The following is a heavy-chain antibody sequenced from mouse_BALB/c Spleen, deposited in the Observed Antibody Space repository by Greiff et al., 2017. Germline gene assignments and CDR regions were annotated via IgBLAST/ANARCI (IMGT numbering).Heavy chain of an antibody. CDR1: GFTFTDYY. J-gene: IGHJ4*01. CDR3: ARVGAYAMDY. CDR2: IRNKANGYTT. Sequence: EVKLVESGGGLVQPGGSLRLSCATSGFTFTDYYMSWVRQPPGKALEWLGFIRNKANGYTTEYSASVKGRFTISRDNSQSILYLQMNTLRAEDSATYYCARVGAYAMDYWGQGTSVTVSS. V-gene: IGHV7-3*02. D-gene: IGHD3-3*01.